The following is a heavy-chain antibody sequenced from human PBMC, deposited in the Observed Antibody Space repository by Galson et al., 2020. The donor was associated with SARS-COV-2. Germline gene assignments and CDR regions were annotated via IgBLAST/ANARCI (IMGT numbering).Heavy chain of an antibody. CDR1: GYEFSNHW. J-gene: IGHJ6*02. CDR3: GRQVEASNWQKYADV. Sequence: KIGESLKISCQGSGYEFSNHWMAWVRQMPGKGLEWMGIVYGGDSDTIYSPSFQGQVTFSADKSINTAYLQWRSLKASDNAKYYCGRQVEASNWQKYADVWGLGTTVIVSS. D-gene: IGHD2-8*01. V-gene: IGHV5-51*01. CDR2: VYGGDSDT.